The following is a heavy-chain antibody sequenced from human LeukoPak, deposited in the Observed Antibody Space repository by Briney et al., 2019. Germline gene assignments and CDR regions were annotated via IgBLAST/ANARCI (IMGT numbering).Heavy chain of an antibody. CDR3: ARVASSGPYGDY. V-gene: IGHV3-64*01. Sequence: PGGSLRLSCAASGFTFSSYTMHWVRQAPGKGLEYVSAISNNGGTTYYANSVKGRFTISRDNSKNTLYLQMGSLRVEDMAVYYCARVASSGPYGDYWGQGTLDTLSS. J-gene: IGHJ4*02. CDR2: ISNNGGTT. CDR1: GFTFSSYT. D-gene: IGHD1-26*01.